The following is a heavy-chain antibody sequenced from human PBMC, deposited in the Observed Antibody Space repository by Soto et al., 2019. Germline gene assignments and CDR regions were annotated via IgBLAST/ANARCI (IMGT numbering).Heavy chain of an antibody. D-gene: IGHD3-16*02. Sequence: PSETLSLTCVVSGGSVTSGGHSWSWIRQAPGKGLEWVGSIYQSKSAYYSPSLRSRVAISVDRSNNQVSLRMTSVTAADTAIYYCARGDTRLGELSHDYWGQGTLVTVSS. J-gene: IGHJ4*02. CDR3: ARGDTRLGELSHDY. CDR2: IYQSKSA. V-gene: IGHV4-30-2*01. CDR1: GGSVTSGGHS.